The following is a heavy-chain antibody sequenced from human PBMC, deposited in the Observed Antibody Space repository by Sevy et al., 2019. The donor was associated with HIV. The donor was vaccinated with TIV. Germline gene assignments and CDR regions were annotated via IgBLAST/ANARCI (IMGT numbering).Heavy chain of an antibody. V-gene: IGHV4-4*02. CDR1: GGSISSSNW. Sequence: SETLSLTCAVSGGSISSSNWWSWVRQPPGKGLEWIEEIYHSGSTNYNPSLKSRVTISVDKSKNQFSLKLSSVTAADTAVYYCAREIAAAVFGAFDIWGQGTMVTVSS. J-gene: IGHJ3*02. CDR2: IYHSGST. CDR3: AREIAAAVFGAFDI. D-gene: IGHD6-13*01.